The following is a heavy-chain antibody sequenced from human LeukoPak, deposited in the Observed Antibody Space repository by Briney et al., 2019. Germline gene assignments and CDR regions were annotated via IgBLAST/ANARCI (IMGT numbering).Heavy chain of an antibody. V-gene: IGHV4-39*01. D-gene: IGHD3-10*01. CDR1: GDSITSSSFY. CDR2: IFYGGST. Sequence: SETLSLTCTVSGDSITSSSFYWDWIRQPPGKGLDWIGSIFYGGSTYYNPSLRSRVTISVDTSKNQFSLRLSSVTAADTAVYYCASRSTSGSGSYLHWGQGTLVTVSS. CDR3: ASRSTSGSGSYLH. J-gene: IGHJ4*02.